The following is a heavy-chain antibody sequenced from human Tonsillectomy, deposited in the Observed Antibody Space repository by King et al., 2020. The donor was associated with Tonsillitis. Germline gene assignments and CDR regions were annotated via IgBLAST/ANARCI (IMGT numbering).Heavy chain of an antibody. CDR2: IDGNGAGT. V-gene: IGHV3-23*04. J-gene: IGHJ4*02. Sequence: DVQLVESGGGLVQPGGSLRLSCAASGFTFGNYAMTWVRQAPGKGLEWVSAIDGNGAGTHYADSVKGRFTISRDNSKNTVYLQMISLRADDTAVYYCAKGNDYGFDYWGQGTLVTVSS. CDR1: GFTFGNYA. D-gene: IGHD4-17*01. CDR3: AKGNDYGFDY.